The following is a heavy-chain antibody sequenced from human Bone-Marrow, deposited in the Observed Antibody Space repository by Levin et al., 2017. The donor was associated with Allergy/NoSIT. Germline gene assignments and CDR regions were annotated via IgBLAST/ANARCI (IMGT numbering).Heavy chain of an antibody. CDR3: AKGLGNNNYFEY. V-gene: IGHV3-23*01. D-gene: IGHD4-23*01. J-gene: IGHJ4*02. CDR1: GFTFATYA. CDR2: VSPSGTNT. Sequence: GGSLRLSCVASGFTFATYAMGWVRQAPGKGLEWVSVVSPSGTNTFYADSVKGRFAISRDNSRNTLYLQMNTLRTEDTAIYYCAKGLGNNNYFEYWGQGTQVTVSS.